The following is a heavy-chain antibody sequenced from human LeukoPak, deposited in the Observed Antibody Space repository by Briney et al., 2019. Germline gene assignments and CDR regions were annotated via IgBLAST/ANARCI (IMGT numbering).Heavy chain of an antibody. D-gene: IGHD3-22*01. CDR1: GFTFDNYA. J-gene: IGHJ6*02. Sequence: GGSLRLSRAASGFTFDNYAMYWVRQAPGRGLEWVSGISWNSGSIGYADSVKGRFTISRDNAKNSLYLQMNSLRAEDTALYYCAKDWAPYYYDSSGYLRGYGMDVWGQGTTVTVSS. CDR2: ISWNSGSI. CDR3: AKDWAPYYYDSSGYLRGYGMDV. V-gene: IGHV3-9*01.